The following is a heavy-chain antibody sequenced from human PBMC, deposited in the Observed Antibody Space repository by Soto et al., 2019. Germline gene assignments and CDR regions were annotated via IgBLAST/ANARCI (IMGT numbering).Heavy chain of an antibody. D-gene: IGHD6-19*01. Sequence: VQLVESGGGVVQPGRSLRLSCAASGFTFSSYAMHWVRQAPGKGLEWVAVISYDGSNKYYADSVKGRFTISRVNSKNTLYLQMNSLRAEDTAVYYCASGTGGYSSGGGSWGQGTLVTVSS. CDR1: GFTFSSYA. V-gene: IGHV3-30-3*01. J-gene: IGHJ5*02. CDR2: ISYDGSNK. CDR3: ASGTGGYSSGGGS.